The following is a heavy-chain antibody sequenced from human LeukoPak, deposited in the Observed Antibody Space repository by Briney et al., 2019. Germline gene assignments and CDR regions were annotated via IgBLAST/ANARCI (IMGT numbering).Heavy chain of an antibody. J-gene: IGHJ4*02. CDR3: ARVGAAAGSLDY. D-gene: IGHD6-13*01. V-gene: IGHV4-61*01. Sequence: ASETLSLTCTVSGGSVSSGSYYWRWIRQPPGKGLEWIGYIYYSGSTNYNPSLKSRVTISVDTSKNQFSLKLSSVTAADTAVYYCARVGAAAGSLDYWGQGTRVTVSS. CDR1: GGSVSSGSYY. CDR2: IYYSGST.